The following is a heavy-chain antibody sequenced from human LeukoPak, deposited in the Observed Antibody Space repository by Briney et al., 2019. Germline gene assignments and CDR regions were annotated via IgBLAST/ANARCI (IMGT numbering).Heavy chain of an antibody. CDR1: GGSISSSSYY. CDR2: IYYSGST. D-gene: IGHD5-18*01. V-gene: IGHV4-39*01. J-gene: IGHJ4*02. CDR3: ARLPATLAYFGY. Sequence: PSETLSLTCTVSGGSISSSSYYWGWIRQPPGKGLECVGTIYYSGSTSYNPSLKSRVTISVDTSKKQFSLRLSSVTAADTAVYYCARLPATLAYFGYWGQGTLVTVSS.